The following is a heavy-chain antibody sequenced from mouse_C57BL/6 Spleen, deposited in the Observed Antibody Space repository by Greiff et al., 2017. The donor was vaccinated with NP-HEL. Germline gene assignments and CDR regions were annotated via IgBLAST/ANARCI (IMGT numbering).Heavy chain of an antibody. CDR1: GYSITSGYY. CDR2: ISYDGSN. V-gene: IGHV3-6*01. CDR3: AREDYHPHYYAMDY. J-gene: IGHJ4*01. Sequence: EVKLLESGPGLVKPSQSLSLTCSVTGYSITSGYYWNWIRQFPGNKLEWMGYISYDGSNNYNPSLKNRISITRDTCKNQFFLKLNSVTTEDTATYYCAREDYHPHYYAMDYWGQGTSVTVSS. D-gene: IGHD5-5*01.